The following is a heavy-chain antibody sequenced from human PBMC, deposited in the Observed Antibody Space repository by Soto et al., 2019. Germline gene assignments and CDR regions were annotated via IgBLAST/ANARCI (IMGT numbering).Heavy chain of an antibody. V-gene: IGHV3-23*01. CDR3: LASGSYNY. D-gene: IGHD3-3*01. J-gene: IGHJ4*02. CDR1: GFTFSSCA. Sequence: GGSLRLSCAASGFTFSSCAMSWVRQAPGKGLEWVSGISVNGGTTYYADSVKGRFTISRDHSKNTLYLQLNSLRAEDTAVYYCLASGSYNYWGQVTLVTVSS. CDR2: ISVNGGTT.